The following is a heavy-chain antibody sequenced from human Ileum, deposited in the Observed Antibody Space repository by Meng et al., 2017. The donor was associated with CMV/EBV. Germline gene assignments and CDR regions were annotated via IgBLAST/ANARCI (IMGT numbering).Heavy chain of an antibody. J-gene: IGHJ4*02. CDR3: TKYCGGDCYRGND. CDR2: ISYDGSYI. D-gene: IGHD2-21*02. V-gene: IGHV3-30*18. Sequence: CAASGFTFSSFGMHGVRQAPGKGLEWVAGISYDGSYIRYADSVRGRFTISRDNSKSTLFLQMNSLRPEDTAVYYSTKYCGGDCYRGNDWGQGTLVTVSS. CDR1: GFTFSSFG.